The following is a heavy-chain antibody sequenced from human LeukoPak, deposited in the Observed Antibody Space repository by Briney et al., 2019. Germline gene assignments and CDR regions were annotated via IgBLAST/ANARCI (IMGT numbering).Heavy chain of an antibody. D-gene: IGHD3-10*01. CDR1: GFIFSKYG. CDR3: ARDLYGSGRYQRDY. Sequence: GGSLRLSCAASGFIFSKYGMHWVRQAPGKGLEWVSSISSSSSNIYYADSVKGRFTISRDNAKNSLYLQMNSLRAEDTAVYYCARDLYGSGRYQRDYWGQGTLVTVSS. CDR2: ISSSSSNI. V-gene: IGHV3-21*01. J-gene: IGHJ4*02.